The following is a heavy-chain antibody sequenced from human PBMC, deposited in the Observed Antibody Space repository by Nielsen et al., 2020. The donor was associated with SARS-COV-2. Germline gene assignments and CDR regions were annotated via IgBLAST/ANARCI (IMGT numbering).Heavy chain of an antibody. CDR2: IIPIFGTL. CDR3: ARGAWLQFTGGFDY. J-gene: IGHJ4*02. Sequence: SVKVSCKASGGIFYSYSMNWVRQAPGQGLEWMGGIIPIFGTLNYAQKFQGRVTFTADDSTSTAYMELRSLTSDDTAIFYCARGAWLQFTGGFDYWAQGSLVTVSS. CDR1: GGIFYSYS. D-gene: IGHD5-24*01. V-gene: IGHV1-69*13.